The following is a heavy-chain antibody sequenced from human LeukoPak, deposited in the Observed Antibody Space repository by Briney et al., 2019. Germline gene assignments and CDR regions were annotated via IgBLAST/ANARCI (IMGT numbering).Heavy chain of an antibody. D-gene: IGHD3-9*01. Sequence: GGSLRLSCAASGFTFSSYGMHWVRQAPGKGLEWVAFIRYDGSNKYYADSVKGRFTISRDNAKNSLYLQMNSLRAEDTAVYYCARDFPYYDILTGYSYYFDYWGQGTLVTVSS. CDR3: ARDFPYYDILTGYSYYFDY. CDR2: IRYDGSNK. J-gene: IGHJ4*02. CDR1: GFTFSSYG. V-gene: IGHV3-30*02.